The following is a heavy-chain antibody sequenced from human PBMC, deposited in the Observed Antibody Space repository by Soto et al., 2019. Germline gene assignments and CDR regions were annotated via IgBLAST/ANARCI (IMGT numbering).Heavy chain of an antibody. CDR3: ARDQPGYSYGYGLGY. CDR1: GFTFSSYS. Sequence: EVQLVESGGGLVKPGGSLRLSCAASGFTFSSYSMNWVRQAPGKGLEWVSSISSSSSYIYYADSVKGRFTISRDNAKNSLYLQMNSLSAEYTAVYYCARDQPGYSYGYGLGYWGQGTLVTVSS. V-gene: IGHV3-21*01. D-gene: IGHD5-18*01. J-gene: IGHJ4*02. CDR2: ISSSSSYI.